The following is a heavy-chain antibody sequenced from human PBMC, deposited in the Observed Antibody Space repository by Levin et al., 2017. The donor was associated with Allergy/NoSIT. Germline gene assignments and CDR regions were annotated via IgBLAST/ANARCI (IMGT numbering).Heavy chain of an antibody. CDR2: IKENGNEK. CDR1: GFTFSNSW. J-gene: IGHJ5*02. CDR3: ATLDSTETTRGS. D-gene: IGHD1-1*01. V-gene: IGHV3-7*01. Sequence: GGSLRLSCTVSGFTFSNSWISWVRQAPGKGLEWVACIKENGNEKYYVDSVKGRFTISIDSAENSLYLQMNSLRAEDTAVYYCATLDSTETTRGSWGQGTLVTVSS.